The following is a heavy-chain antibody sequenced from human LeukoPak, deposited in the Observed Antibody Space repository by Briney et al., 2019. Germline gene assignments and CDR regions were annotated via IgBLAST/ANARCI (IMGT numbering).Heavy chain of an antibody. CDR1: GGSISGSY. CDR3: AREIPAAGHFDY. J-gene: IGHJ4*02. Sequence: SETLSLTCSVSGGSISGSYWMWIRQSPGKGLEWIGYIYYSGATSYNPSFRGRVTFFVDTSKNQFSLKLSSVTAADTATYYCAREIPAAGHFDYWGQGALVTVSS. CDR2: IYYSGAT. D-gene: IGHD6-13*01. V-gene: IGHV4-59*12.